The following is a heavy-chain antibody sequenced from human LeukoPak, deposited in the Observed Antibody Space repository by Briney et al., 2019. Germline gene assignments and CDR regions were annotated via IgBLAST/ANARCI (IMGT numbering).Heavy chain of an antibody. J-gene: IGHJ4*02. V-gene: IGHV4-59*08. CDR2: IYYSGST. CDR1: GGSISRYD. D-gene: IGHD3-10*01. Sequence: SETLSLTCTASGGSISRYDWSWIRQAPGKGPEWIAYIYYSGSTNYDPSLKSRVTITVDTSKNQFSLKLSSVTGADTAVYYCASNYYGSGSHDYWGQGNLVTVSS. CDR3: ASNYYGSGSHDY.